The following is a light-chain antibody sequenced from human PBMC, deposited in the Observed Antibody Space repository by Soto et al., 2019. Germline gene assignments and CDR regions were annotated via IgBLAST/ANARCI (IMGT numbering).Light chain of an antibody. V-gene: IGLV2-14*01. CDR2: DVS. J-gene: IGLJ2*01. CDR1: SSDVGGYNY. Sequence: QSALTQPASVSGSPGQSITISCTGTSSDVGGYNYVSWYQQYPGTVPKLMIYDVSNRPSGVSNRFSGSKSGNTASLTISGLQAEDEDDYYCSSYSTSSPLVVFGGGTKLTVL. CDR3: SSYSTSSPLVV.